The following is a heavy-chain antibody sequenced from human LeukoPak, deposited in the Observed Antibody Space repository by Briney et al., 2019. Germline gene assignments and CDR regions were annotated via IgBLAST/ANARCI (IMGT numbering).Heavy chain of an antibody. J-gene: IGHJ4*02. Sequence: ASVKVSCKASGGTFSSYAISWVRQAPEQGLEWMGGIIPIFGTANYAQKFQGRVTITADESTSTAYMELSSLRSEDTAVYYCARDLGGYYDSSGPGRYFDYWGQGTLVTVSS. CDR3: ARDLGGYYDSSGPGRYFDY. CDR2: IIPIFGTA. V-gene: IGHV1-69*13. D-gene: IGHD3-22*01. CDR1: GGTFSSYA.